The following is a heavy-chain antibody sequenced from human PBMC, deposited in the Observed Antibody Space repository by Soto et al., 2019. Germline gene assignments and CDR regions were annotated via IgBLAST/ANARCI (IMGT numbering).Heavy chain of an antibody. Sequence: GGSLRLSCAASGFSFSTYAMSCVRQAPGKGLEWVSGISGSVGTTYYADSVKGRFTISRDNSKNTLYLQVNSLRVEDTAVYYCAKDQAAAGTISRYFQHWGKGTLVTVSS. V-gene: IGHV3-23*01. J-gene: IGHJ1*01. CDR2: ISGSVGTT. CDR1: GFSFSTYA. CDR3: AKDQAAAGTISRYFQH. D-gene: IGHD6-13*01.